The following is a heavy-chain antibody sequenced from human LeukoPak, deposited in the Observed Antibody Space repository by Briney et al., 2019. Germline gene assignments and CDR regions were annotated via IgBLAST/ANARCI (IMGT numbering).Heavy chain of an antibody. CDR1: GGSFSGYY. D-gene: IGHD1-1*01. V-gene: IGHV4-34*01. CDR2: INHSGST. CDR3: ARQSSTGLAY. Sequence: SVTLSLTCAVYGGSFSGYYWSWIRQPPGKGLEWIGEINHSGSTNYNPSLKSRVTISVDTSKNQFSLKMSSVTAADTAVYYCARQSSTGLAYWGQGTLVTVSS. J-gene: IGHJ4*02.